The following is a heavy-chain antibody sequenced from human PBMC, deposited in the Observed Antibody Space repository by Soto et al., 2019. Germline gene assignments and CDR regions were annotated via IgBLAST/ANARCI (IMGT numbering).Heavy chain of an antibody. CDR1: GFTFSSHA. V-gene: IGHV3-23*01. CDR2: ISSSGGSA. CDR3: AKGPTSRTTRWFDP. J-gene: IGHJ5*02. D-gene: IGHD1-26*01. Sequence: GGSLRLSCAASGFTFSSHAMSWVRQAPGKGLEWVSVISSSGGSAFYADSLKGRFTISRDNSKNTLYLQMNSLRDEDMAVYYCAKGPTSRTTRWFDPWGQGTLVTVSS.